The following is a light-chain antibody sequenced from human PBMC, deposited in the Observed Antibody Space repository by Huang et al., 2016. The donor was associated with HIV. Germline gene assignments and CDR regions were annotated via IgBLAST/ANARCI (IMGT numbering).Light chain of an antibody. Sequence: DIVMTQSPDSLAVSLGERAALNCKSSQSVLYSSNNKSYLAWYQQKPGQPPKLLIYWASTRDSGVPDRFSGSGSGTDFTLTISSLQAEDVAVYYCQQYYSTPWTFGQGTKVEIK. CDR1: QSVLYSSNNKSY. J-gene: IGKJ1*01. CDR2: WAS. CDR3: QQYYSTPWT. V-gene: IGKV4-1*01.